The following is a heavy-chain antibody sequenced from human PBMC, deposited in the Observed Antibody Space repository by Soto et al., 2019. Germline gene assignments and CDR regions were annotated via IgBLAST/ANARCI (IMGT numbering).Heavy chain of an antibody. CDR3: ARDPDNIVAVPAAPGDY. Sequence: AASVKVSCKASGYTFTSYGISWVRQAPGQGLEWMGWISAYNGNTNYAQKLQGRVTMTTDTSTSTAYMELRSLRSDDTAVYYCARDPDNIVAVPAAPGDYWGQGTLVTVSS. D-gene: IGHD2-2*01. J-gene: IGHJ4*02. V-gene: IGHV1-18*04. CDR1: GYTFTSYG. CDR2: ISAYNGNT.